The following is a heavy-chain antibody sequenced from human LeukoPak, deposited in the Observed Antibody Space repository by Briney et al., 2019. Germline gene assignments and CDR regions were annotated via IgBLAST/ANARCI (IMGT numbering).Heavy chain of an antibody. D-gene: IGHD6-19*01. CDR1: GFTFDDYA. V-gene: IGHV3-43*02. CDR2: ISGDGGST. Sequence: GGSLRLSCAASGFTFDDYAMHWVRQAPGKGLEWVSLISGDGGSTYYADSVKGRFTISRDNSKNSLYLQMNSLRTEDTALYYCATAQGIAVVGDDYWGQGTLVTVSP. J-gene: IGHJ4*02. CDR3: ATAQGIAVVGDDY.